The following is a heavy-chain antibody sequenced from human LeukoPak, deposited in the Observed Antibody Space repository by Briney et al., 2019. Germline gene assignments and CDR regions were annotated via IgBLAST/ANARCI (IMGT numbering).Heavy chain of an antibody. CDR1: GGSISSYY. J-gene: IGHJ4*02. CDR3: ARQATAGSFDY. V-gene: IGHV4-59*08. D-gene: IGHD6-13*01. CDR2: IYYSGST. Sequence: SETLSLTCTVSGGSISSYYWSWIRQPPGKGLEWIGYIYYSGSTNYNPSLKSRVTISVDTSKNQFSLKLSSVTAADTAVYYCARQATAGSFDYWGQGTLVTVSS.